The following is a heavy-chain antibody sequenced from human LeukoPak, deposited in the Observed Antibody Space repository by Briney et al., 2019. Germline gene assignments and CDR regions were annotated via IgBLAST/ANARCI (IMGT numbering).Heavy chain of an antibody. Sequence: PSETLSLICAVYGGSFRGYYWSWIRQPPGKGLEWIGEINHSGSTNYNPSPKSRVTISVDTSKNQFSLTLSSVTTADTAVYYCARAHGDCLDYWGQGTRVTVSS. CDR2: INHSGST. CDR3: ARAHGDCLDY. J-gene: IGHJ4*02. CDR1: GGSFRGYY. V-gene: IGHV4-34*01. D-gene: IGHD2-21*02.